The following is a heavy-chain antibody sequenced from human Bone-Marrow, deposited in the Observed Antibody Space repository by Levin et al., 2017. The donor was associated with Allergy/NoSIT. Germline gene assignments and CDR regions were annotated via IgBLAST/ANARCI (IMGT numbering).Heavy chain of an antibody. Sequence: LSLTCAASGFSFNSYAMHWVRQAPGKGLEWVSVISYDGSNKYYADSVTGRFTISRDHSKNTLYLQMNSLRTDDTAVYYCAKDLGVYGSGSYTYMDVWGKGTTVTVSS. CDR2: ISYDGSNK. CDR3: AKDLGVYGSGSYTYMDV. V-gene: IGHV3-30*18. D-gene: IGHD3-10*01. CDR1: GFSFNSYA. J-gene: IGHJ6*03.